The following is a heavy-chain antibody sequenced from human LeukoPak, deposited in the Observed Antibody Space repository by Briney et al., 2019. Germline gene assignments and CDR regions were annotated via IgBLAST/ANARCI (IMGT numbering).Heavy chain of an antibody. J-gene: IGHJ4*02. CDR3: ARDRYYGSGSYYNPRRGYFDY. V-gene: IGHV4-34*01. D-gene: IGHD3-10*01. CDR2: INHSGST. CDR1: GGSFSGYY. Sequence: SETLSLTCAVYGGSFSGYYWSWIRQPPGKGLEWIGEINHSGSTNYNPSLKSRVTMSVDTSKNQFSLKLSSVTAADTAVYYCARDRYYGSGSYYNPRRGYFDYWGQGTLVTVSS.